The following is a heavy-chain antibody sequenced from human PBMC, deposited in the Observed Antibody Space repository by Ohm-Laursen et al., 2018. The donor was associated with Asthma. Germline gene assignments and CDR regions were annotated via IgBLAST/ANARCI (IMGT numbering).Heavy chain of an antibody. CDR3: ARRSKICYDTSHCFFDY. D-gene: IGHD2-2*01. V-gene: IGHV3-30*03. Sequence: SLRLSCAASGFTFSYYGMHWVRQAPGKGLEWVAIISSDGSNKFHAESVKGRITPSRDNSKNTLYLEMNSLRAEDTAVYYCARRSKICYDTSHCFFDYWGQGTLVTVSS. CDR1: GFTFSYYG. CDR2: ISSDGSNK. J-gene: IGHJ4*02.